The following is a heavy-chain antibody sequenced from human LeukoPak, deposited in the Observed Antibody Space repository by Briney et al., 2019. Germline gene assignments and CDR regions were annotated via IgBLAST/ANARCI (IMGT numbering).Heavy chain of an antibody. CDR2: ISGYIGKT. D-gene: IGHD3-9*01. Sequence: GASVKVSCKASGYTFTSYYMHWVRQAPGQGLEWVGWISGYIGKTKYAQKLQGRVTMTTDTSTSTAYMELRRLRSDDTAVYFCARDPYDLLTGYYSGSGGDYWGQGTLVTVSS. J-gene: IGHJ4*02. CDR1: GYTFTSYY. V-gene: IGHV1-18*04. CDR3: ARDPYDLLTGYYSGSGGDY.